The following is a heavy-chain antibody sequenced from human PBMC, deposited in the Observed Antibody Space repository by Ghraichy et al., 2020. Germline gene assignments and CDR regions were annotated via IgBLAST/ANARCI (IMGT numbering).Heavy chain of an antibody. CDR1: TFTFSNYW. CDR3: AGGSGWLQDY. V-gene: IGHV3-7*03. D-gene: IGHD6-19*01. CDR2: IKQDGSEK. J-gene: IGHJ4*02. Sequence: SCAASTFTFSNYWMSWVRQAPGKGLEWVANIKQDGSEKYYVDSVKGRFTISRDNAKNSLFLQMNSLRVEDTAVYYCAGGSGWLQDYWGQGTLVTVSS.